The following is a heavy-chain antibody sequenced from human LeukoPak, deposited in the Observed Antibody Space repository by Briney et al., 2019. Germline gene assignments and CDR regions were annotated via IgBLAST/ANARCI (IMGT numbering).Heavy chain of an antibody. CDR3: ARLNGDLPFDY. Sequence: SETLSLTCTVSGRPISIYYGRWIRQPPGRGLEWIGYIYYSGSTNYNPSLKSRVTISVDTSKNQFSLKLSSVTAADTAVYYCARLNGDLPFDYWGQGTLVTVSS. D-gene: IGHD4-17*01. CDR2: IYYSGST. V-gene: IGHV4-59*08. CDR1: GRPISIYY. J-gene: IGHJ4*02.